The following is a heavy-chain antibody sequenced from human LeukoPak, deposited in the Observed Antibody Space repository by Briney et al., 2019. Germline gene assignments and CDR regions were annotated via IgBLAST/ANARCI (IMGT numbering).Heavy chain of an antibody. D-gene: IGHD6-6*01. CDR1: GDSVSSNSAA. CDR3: ARDQIWRQLDRNGMDV. Sequence: SQTLSLTCAISGDSVSSNSAAWNWIRQSPSRGLEWLGRTYYRSKWYNDYAVSVKSRITITPDTSKNQFSLQLNSVTPEDTAVYYCARDQIWRQLDRNGMDVWGQGTTVTVSS. J-gene: IGHJ6*02. CDR2: TYYRSKWYN. V-gene: IGHV6-1*01.